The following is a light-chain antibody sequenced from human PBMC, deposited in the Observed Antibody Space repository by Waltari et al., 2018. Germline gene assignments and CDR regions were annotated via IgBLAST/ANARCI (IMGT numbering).Light chain of an antibody. J-gene: IGKJ3*01. Sequence: IVLTQSPATLSLSPGERATLSCRASQSVSRSLAWYQQKPGQAPRLLICDASNRATGIPARFSGSGSGKDFTLTISSLAPEDFAVYYCQQHSNWPPTFTFGPGTKVDI. V-gene: IGKV3-11*01. CDR2: DAS. CDR1: QSVSRS. CDR3: QQHSNWPPTFT.